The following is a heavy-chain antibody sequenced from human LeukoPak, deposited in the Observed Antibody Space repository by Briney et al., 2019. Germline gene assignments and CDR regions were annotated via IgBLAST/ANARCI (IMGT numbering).Heavy chain of an antibody. CDR3: VRDRGAYYYETGY. CDR1: GFTFSSYA. V-gene: IGHV3-30*14. CDR2: ISYDGSNK. D-gene: IGHD3-22*01. J-gene: IGHJ4*02. Sequence: GGSLRLSCAASGFTFSSYAMHWVRQAPGKGLEWVAVISYDGSNKYYADSVKGRFTISRDSSKNTLYLQMNSLRAEDTAVYYCVRDRGAYYYETGYWGQGTLVTVSS.